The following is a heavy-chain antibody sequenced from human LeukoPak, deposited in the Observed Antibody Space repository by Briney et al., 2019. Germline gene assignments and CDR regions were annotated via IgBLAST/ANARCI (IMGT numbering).Heavy chain of an antibody. CDR2: INPSGGST. CDR3: ARQGYDFESDP. V-gene: IGHV1-46*01. CDR1: GYTFTSYY. J-gene: IGHJ5*02. Sequence: ASVKVSCKASGYTFTSYYMHWVRQAPGQGLEWMGIINPSGGSTSYAQKFQGRVTMTRDTSTSTVYMELSSLRSEDTVVYYRARQGYDFESDPWGQGTLVTVSS. D-gene: IGHD3-3*01.